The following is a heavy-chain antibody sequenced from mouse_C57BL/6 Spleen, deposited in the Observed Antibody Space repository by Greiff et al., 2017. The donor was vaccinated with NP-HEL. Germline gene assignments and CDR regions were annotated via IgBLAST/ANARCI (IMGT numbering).Heavy chain of an antibody. V-gene: IGHV1-63*01. D-gene: IGHD2-4*01. J-gene: IGHJ4*01. CDR3: ARCYDDDGGGYAMDD. CDR2: IYPGGGYT. CDR1: GYTFTNYW. Sequence: QVQLQQSGAELVRPGTSVKMSCKASGYTFTNYWIGWAKQRPGHGLEWIGDIYPGGGYTNYNEKFKGKATLTADKSSSTAYMQFSSLTSEDSAIYYCARCYDDDGGGYAMDDWGQGTSVTVSS.